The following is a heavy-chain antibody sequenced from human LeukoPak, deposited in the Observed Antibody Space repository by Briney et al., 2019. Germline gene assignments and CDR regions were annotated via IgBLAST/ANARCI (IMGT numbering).Heavy chain of an antibody. V-gene: IGHV3-33*01. D-gene: IGHD3-10*01. J-gene: IGHJ5*02. CDR3: AAARGHNWFDP. Sequence: GGSLRLSCAASGFTFSSYGMHWVRQAPGKGLEWVAVIWYDGSNKYYADSVKGRFTISRDNSKNTLYLQMNSLRAEDTAVYYCAAARGHNWFDPWGQGTLVTVSS. CDR1: GFTFSSYG. CDR2: IWYDGSNK.